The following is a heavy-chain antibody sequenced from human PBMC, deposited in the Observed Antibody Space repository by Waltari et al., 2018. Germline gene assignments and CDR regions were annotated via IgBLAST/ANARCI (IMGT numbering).Heavy chain of an antibody. CDR2: TSGTGDTT. CDR1: GFTFRNYA. V-gene: IGHV3-23*01. Sequence: EVQLLESGGGLAQPGGSLRLSCVASGFTFRNYAMSGVRQAPGTGLEWVSGTSGTGDTTDYADSVKGRFTISRDNSKNTLYLQMSSLRAEDTAIYYCAKRAKVKGLCSANCYSDYWGQGTLVTVSS. J-gene: IGHJ4*02. CDR3: AKRAKVKGLCSANCYSDY. D-gene: IGHD7-27*01.